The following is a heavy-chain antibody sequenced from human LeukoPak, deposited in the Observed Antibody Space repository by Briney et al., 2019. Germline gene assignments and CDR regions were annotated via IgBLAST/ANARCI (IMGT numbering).Heavy chain of an antibody. D-gene: IGHD3-10*01. Sequence: PETLSLTCTVSGGSISSSNYYWGWIRQPPGKGLEWIGSIYYSWSTYYNPSLKSRVTISVDTSNSQFYLNLSTLTAADTAVYYCARHRESITMVRGALIFDFDYWGQGTLVTVSS. J-gene: IGHJ4*02. V-gene: IGHV4-39*01. CDR3: ARHRESITMVRGALIFDFDY. CDR2: IYYSWST. CDR1: GGSISSSNYY.